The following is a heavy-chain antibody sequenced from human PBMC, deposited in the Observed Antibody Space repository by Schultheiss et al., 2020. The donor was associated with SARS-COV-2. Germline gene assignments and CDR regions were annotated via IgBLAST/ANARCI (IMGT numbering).Heavy chain of an antibody. CDR1: GFTFGDYA. CDR2: ISGSGGST. Sequence: GGSLRLSCTASGFTFGDYAMSWFRQAPGKGLEWVSAISGSGGSTYYADSVKGRFTISRDNSKNTLYLQMNSLRAEDTAVYYCAKDGAHSSSWYWGYFDYWGQGTLVTVSS. D-gene: IGHD6-13*01. J-gene: IGHJ4*02. V-gene: IGHV3-23*01. CDR3: AKDGAHSSSWYWGYFDY.